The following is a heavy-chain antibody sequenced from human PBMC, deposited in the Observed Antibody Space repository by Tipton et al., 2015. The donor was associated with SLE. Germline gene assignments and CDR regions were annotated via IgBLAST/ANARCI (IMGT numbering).Heavy chain of an antibody. J-gene: IGHJ4*02. CDR1: DDSITTDY. V-gene: IGHV4-59*13. CDR2: VSYSGVT. Sequence: TLSLTCTVSDDSITTDYWTWIRQPPGKGLEYIGYVSYSGVTNSNPSLQSRVTMSIDASKKQVSLRLSSVTAADTAVYYCASSPGVTLFRVVTYFDPWGQGTLVTVSS. D-gene: IGHD3-3*01. CDR3: ASSPGVTLFRVVTYFDP.